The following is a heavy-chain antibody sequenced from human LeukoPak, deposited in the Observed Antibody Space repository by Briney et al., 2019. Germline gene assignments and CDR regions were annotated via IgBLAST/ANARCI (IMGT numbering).Heavy chain of an antibody. D-gene: IGHD2-2*01. CDR2: FYNSGST. J-gene: IGHJ4*02. V-gene: IGHV4-59*08. Sequence: SETLSLTCTVSGGSINSHYWTWIRQSPGKGLGWIGCFYNSGSTTYNPSLRSRVTISVDVSKNQFSLKLSSVTAADTAVYYCARLDRDCSSTSCYPYFDYWGQGTLVTVSS. CDR3: ARLDRDCSSTSCYPYFDY. CDR1: GGSINSHY.